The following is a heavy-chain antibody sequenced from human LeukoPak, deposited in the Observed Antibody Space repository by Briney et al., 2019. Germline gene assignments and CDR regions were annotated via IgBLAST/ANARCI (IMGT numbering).Heavy chain of an antibody. CDR3: ARRGRHYDILSGYYYGHYFDS. D-gene: IGHD3-9*01. CDR2: IYTSGST. V-gene: IGHV4-4*09. CDR1: GDSISSYY. Sequence: PSETLSLTCTVSGDSISSYYWTWIRLPPGKGLEWVGYIYTSGSTNSNPSLKSRVTIPVATSKNPISLKLSSVPAADTAIYSCARRGRHYDILSGYYYGHYFDSWGQGTLVTVSS. J-gene: IGHJ4*02.